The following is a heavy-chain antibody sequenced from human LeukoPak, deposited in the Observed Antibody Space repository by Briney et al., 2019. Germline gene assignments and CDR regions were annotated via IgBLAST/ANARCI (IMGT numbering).Heavy chain of an antibody. D-gene: IGHD6-6*01. V-gene: IGHV3-64*01. CDR1: GFTFSSYA. CDR2: ISSNGGST. CDR3: ARSNEYSVPMDV. J-gene: IGHJ6*03. Sequence: GGSLRLSCAASGFTFSSYAMHWVRQAPGKGLEYVSAISSNGGSTYYANSVKGRFTISRDNSKNTLYLQMGSLRAEDMAVYYCARSNEYSVPMDVWGKGTTVTVSS.